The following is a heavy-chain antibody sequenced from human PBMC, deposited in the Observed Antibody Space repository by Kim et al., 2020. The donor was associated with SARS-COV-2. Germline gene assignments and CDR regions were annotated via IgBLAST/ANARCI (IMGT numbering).Heavy chain of an antibody. V-gene: IGHV3-30-3*01. D-gene: IGHD6-13*01. CDR3: ARERSAGTYDYYYDGMDV. CDR2: ISYDGSNK. CDR1: GFTFSSYA. Sequence: GGSLRLSCAASGFTFSSYAMHWVRQAPGKGLEWVAVISYDGSNKYYADSGKGRFTISRDNSKNTLYLQMNSLRAEDTAVYYCARERSAGTYDYYYDGMDVWGQGTTVTVSS. J-gene: IGHJ6*02.